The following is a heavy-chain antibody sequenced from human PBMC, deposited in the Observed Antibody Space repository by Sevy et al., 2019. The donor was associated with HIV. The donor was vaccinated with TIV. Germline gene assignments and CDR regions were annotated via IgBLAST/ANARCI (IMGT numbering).Heavy chain of an antibody. J-gene: IGHJ4*02. Sequence: GSLRLSCEASRFTFNIFSMIWVRQAPGKGLEWVSSISSSSNYIYYADSVRGRFTISRDNSKNSLYLQMNSLRAEDTAVYYCAREGLDSTSYHFDYWGQGTLVTVSS. D-gene: IGHD3-22*01. CDR1: RFTFNIFS. V-gene: IGHV3-21*01. CDR2: ISSSSNYI. CDR3: AREGLDSTSYHFDY.